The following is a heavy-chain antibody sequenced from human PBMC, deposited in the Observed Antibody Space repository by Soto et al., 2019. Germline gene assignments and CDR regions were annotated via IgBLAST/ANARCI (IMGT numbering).Heavy chain of an antibody. V-gene: IGHV3-74*01. Sequence: GGSLRLSCATSGFTFSSDWMHWVRQALGKGLVWVSRINKDGSYKNYADFVEGRFTISRDDAKSELYLQMDRLRAEDTAVYYCARGGLEPFDYLGQGALVTVSS. CDR1: GFTFSSDW. J-gene: IGHJ4*02. CDR3: ARGGLEPFDY. D-gene: IGHD1-1*01. CDR2: INKDGSYK.